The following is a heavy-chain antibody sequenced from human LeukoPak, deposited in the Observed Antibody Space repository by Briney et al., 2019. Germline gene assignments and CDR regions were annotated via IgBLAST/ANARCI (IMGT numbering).Heavy chain of an antibody. D-gene: IGHD6-19*01. V-gene: IGHV1-24*01. J-gene: IGHJ4*02. Sequence: XSXXVSGXXLTXLSXHWVRQXPXKXXEXXXXFDPEDGETIYAQKFQGRVTMTEDTSTDTAYMELSSLRSEDTAVYYCATTGIAVAGPKPFDYWGQGTLVTVSS. CDR3: ATTGIAVAGPKPFDY. CDR2: FDPEDGET. CDR1: GXXLTXLS.